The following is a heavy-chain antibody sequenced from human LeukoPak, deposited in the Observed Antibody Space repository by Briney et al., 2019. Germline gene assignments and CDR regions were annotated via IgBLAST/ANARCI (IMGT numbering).Heavy chain of an antibody. V-gene: IGHV1-46*01. CDR2: INPSGGST. CDR1: GYTFTSYY. D-gene: IGHD3-22*01. J-gene: IGHJ4*02. CDR3: ATRGSYYYDSSGYYVY. Sequence: ASVKVSCKASGYTFTSYYMHWVRQALGQGLEWMGIINPSGGSTSYAQKFQGRVTMTRDTSTSTVYMELSSLRSEDTAVYYCATRGSYYYDSSGYYVYWGQGTLVTVSS.